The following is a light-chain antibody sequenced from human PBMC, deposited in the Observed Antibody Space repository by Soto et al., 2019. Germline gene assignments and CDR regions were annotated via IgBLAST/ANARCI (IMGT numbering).Light chain of an antibody. V-gene: IGKV1-5*03. CDR3: QQYNSYFFT. Sequence: DIQMTQSPSTLSASVGDRVNITCRASESINGWLAWYQQKPGKAPKLLISRASDLQTGVPTRFSGSGSGTEFTLTISSLQTDDFPTYYCQQYNSYFFTFGPGTKVDVK. CDR2: RAS. J-gene: IGKJ3*01. CDR1: ESINGW.